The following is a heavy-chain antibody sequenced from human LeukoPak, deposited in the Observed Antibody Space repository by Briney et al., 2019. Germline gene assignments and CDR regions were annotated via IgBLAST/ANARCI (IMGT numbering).Heavy chain of an antibody. Sequence: GRSLRLSCAASGFTFSSHWMSWVRQAPGKGLEWVANIKQDGSEKYYVDSVKGRFTISRDNAKNSLYLQMNSLRAEDTAVYYCALYGSGSYSNYYYYGMDVWGQGTTVTVSS. CDR2: IKQDGSEK. J-gene: IGHJ6*02. CDR1: GFTFSSHW. V-gene: IGHV3-7*05. D-gene: IGHD3-10*01. CDR3: ALYGSGSYSNYYYYGMDV.